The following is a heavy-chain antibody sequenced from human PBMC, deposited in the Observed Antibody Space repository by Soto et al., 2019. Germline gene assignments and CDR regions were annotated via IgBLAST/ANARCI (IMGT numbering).Heavy chain of an antibody. Sequence: ASVKVSCKASGGTFSSYAISWVRQAPGQGLEWMGGIIPIFGTANYAQKFQGRVTITADESTSTAYMELSSLRSEDTAVYYCAGGFVEMATIYSSTTVLDYWGQGTRVTVSS. J-gene: IGHJ4*02. CDR2: IIPIFGTA. V-gene: IGHV1-69*13. CDR1: GGTFSSYA. CDR3: AGGFVEMATIYSSTTVLDY. D-gene: IGHD5-12*01.